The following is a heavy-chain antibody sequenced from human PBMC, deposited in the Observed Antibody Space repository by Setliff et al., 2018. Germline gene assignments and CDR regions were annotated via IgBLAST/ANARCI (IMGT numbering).Heavy chain of an antibody. V-gene: IGHV4-30-4*08. D-gene: IGHD6-19*01. CDR1: GGSFNSANYY. J-gene: IGHJ6*02. CDR2: IFSSGTT. Sequence: SETLSLTCTVSGGSFNSANYYWNWIRQPPGKGLEWIGFIFSSGTTSYNPSLMSRVFMSIDTSQNQVSLRLSSVTAADTAVYYCARDRRRLVTYYYYGMDVWGQGTTVTVSS. CDR3: ARDRRRLVTYYYYGMDV.